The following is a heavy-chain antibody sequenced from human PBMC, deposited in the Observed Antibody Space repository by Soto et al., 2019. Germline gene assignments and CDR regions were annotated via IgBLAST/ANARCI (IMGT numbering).Heavy chain of an antibody. CDR3: ARDLGVALATLTLDY. D-gene: IGHD2-15*01. CDR1: GFTFSDYA. J-gene: IGHJ4*02. V-gene: IGHV3-23*01. CDR2: ISSGGGGT. Sequence: GGSLRLSCAASGFTFSDYAMSWVRQAPGKGLEWVSGISSGGGGTYYADSVEGRFTISRDDAKNSLYLQMNSLRAEDTGVYYCARDLGVALATLTLDYWGQGALVTVSS.